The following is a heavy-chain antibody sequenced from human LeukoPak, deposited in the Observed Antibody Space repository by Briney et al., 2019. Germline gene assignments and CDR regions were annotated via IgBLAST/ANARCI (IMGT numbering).Heavy chain of an antibody. V-gene: IGHV3-48*01. J-gene: IGHJ3*02. CDR1: GFTFSSYS. Sequence: GGSLRLSCAASGFTFSSYSMNWVRQAPGKGLEWVSYISSSSSTIYYADSVKGRFTISRDNAKNSLYLQMNSLRAEDTAVYYCARDLAWAAAGSQDAFDIWGQGTMVTVSS. CDR2: ISSSSSTI. CDR3: ARDLAWAAAGSQDAFDI. D-gene: IGHD6-13*01.